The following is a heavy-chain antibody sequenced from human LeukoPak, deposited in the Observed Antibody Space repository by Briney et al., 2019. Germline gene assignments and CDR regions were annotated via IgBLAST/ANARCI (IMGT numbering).Heavy chain of an antibody. CDR3: ARGVGDTYYYDSSGYSDAFDI. CDR2: ISAYNGNT. V-gene: IGHV1-18*01. Sequence: ASVKVSCKASGYTFTSYGISWVRQAPGRGLEWMGWISAYNGNTNYAQKLQGRVTMTTDTSTSTAYMELRSLRSDDTAVYYCARGVGDTYYYDSSGYSDAFDIWGQGTMATVSS. J-gene: IGHJ3*02. D-gene: IGHD3-22*01. CDR1: GYTFTSYG.